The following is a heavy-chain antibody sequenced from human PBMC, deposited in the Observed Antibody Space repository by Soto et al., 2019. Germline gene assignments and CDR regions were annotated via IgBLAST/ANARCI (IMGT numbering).Heavy chain of an antibody. CDR3: ARLPKGSLVTA. CDR2: ISSSSDDI. CDR1: GFRFSDHS. Sequence: AQLVESGGGLVYPGGSLRLSCVASGFRFSDHSMNWVRQAPGKGLQWVSYISSSSDDIYYADSVKGRFTVSRDNAKNTLFLKMNSLRDDDSAIYYCARLPKGSLVTAWGQGSRVTVSS. J-gene: IGHJ4*01. D-gene: IGHD2-21*02. V-gene: IGHV3-48*02.